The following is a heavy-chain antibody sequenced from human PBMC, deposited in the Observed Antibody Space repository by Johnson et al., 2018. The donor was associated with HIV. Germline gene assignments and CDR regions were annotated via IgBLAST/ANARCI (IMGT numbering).Heavy chain of an antibody. Sequence: QVQLVESGGGLVKPGGSLRLSCAASGFTFSDYYMSWIRQAPGKGLAWVSYISSSGSTRYYADSVKGRFTISPDNAKNSLYLQMHSLRAEDTALYYCARGGGDCGGDCFLGAFDIWGQGTMVTVSS. J-gene: IGHJ3*02. CDR3: ARGGGDCGGDCFLGAFDI. V-gene: IGHV3-11*04. CDR2: ISSSGSTR. CDR1: GFTFSDYY. D-gene: IGHD2-21*01.